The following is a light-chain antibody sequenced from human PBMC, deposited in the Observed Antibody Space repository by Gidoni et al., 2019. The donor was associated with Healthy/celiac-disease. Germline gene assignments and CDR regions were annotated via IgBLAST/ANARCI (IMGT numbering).Light chain of an antibody. CDR3: QQSYSTPLGYT. CDR2: AAS. CDR1: QSISSY. V-gene: IGKV1-39*01. Sequence: DIQMTQSPSSLSASVGDRVTITCRASQSISSYLHWYQQKPGKAPKLLIYAASSLQSGVPSRFSGSGSGTDFTLTISSLQPEDFATYYCQQSYSTPLGYTFGQGTKLEIK. J-gene: IGKJ2*01.